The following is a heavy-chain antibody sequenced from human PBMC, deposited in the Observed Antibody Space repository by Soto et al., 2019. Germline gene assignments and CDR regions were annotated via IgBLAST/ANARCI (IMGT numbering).Heavy chain of an antibody. CDR2: LYPRDSYT. J-gene: IGHJ6*02. D-gene: IGHD2-2*01. CDR3: ARQDIVVVPAPYYYYGMDV. Sequence: PGESLKISCKGSGYSFTSYWISWVRQMPGKGLEWMGRLYPRDSYTNYSPSFQGHVTISADKSISTAYLQWSSLKASDTAMYYCARQDIVVVPAPYYYYGMDVWGQGTTVTVSS. V-gene: IGHV5-10-1*01. CDR1: GYSFTSYW.